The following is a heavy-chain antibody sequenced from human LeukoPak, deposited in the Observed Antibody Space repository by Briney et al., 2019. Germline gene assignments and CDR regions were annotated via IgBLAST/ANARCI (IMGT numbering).Heavy chain of an antibody. V-gene: IGHV4-4*09. CDR3: ARLPNDAFDI. CDR2: ISASGTT. CDR1: GGSISGYY. J-gene: IGHJ3*02. Sequence: SETLSLTCTVSGGSISGYYWSWIRQPPGEGLEWIGYISASGTTNYNPSLKSRATMSVDTSKNQFSLKLSPVTAADTAVYYCARLPNDAFDIWGQGTMVTVSS.